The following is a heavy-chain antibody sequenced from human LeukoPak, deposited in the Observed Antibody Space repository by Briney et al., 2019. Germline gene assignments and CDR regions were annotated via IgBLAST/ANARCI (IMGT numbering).Heavy chain of an antibody. CDR3: ARRSVAGATSGYYYDS. J-gene: IGHJ4*02. D-gene: IGHD1-26*01. CDR1: GYTFTGYY. V-gene: IGHV1-2*04. CDR2: INPNSGGT. Sequence: ASVKVSCKASGYTFTGYYMHWVRQAPGQGLEWMGWINPNSGGTNYAQKFQGWVTMTRDTSISTAYMELSRLRSDDTAFYYCARRSVAGATSGYYYDSWGQGTLVTVSS.